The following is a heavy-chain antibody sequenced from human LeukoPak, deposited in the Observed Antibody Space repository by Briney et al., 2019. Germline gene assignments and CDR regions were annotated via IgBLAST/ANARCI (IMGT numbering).Heavy chain of an antibody. CDR1: GYTFTSYD. V-gene: IGHV1-8*03. Sequence: ASVKVSCKASGYTFTSYDINWVRQATGQGLEWMGWMNPNSGNTGYAQKFQGRVTITRNTSISTAYMELSSLRSGDTAVYYCARGHGMYQLLYRAFDTWGQGTMVTVSS. D-gene: IGHD2-2*02. J-gene: IGHJ3*02. CDR3: ARGHGMYQLLYRAFDT. CDR2: MNPNSGNT.